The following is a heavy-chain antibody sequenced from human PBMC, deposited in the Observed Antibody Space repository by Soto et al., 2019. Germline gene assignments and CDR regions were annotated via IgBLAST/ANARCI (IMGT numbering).Heavy chain of an antibody. CDR2: IXAYNGXT. CDR1: GCTFTSYG. Sequence: XSVKVSCKASGCTFTSYGFSWVRQAPGQGLEWMGWIXAYNGXTNYAPKLKGXXTMTTDTXXSTGYMELRSLRSEDTAVYYCARDWAAAGSFDYWGQGTLVTVSS. CDR3: ARDWAAAGSFDY. V-gene: IGHV1-18*01. J-gene: IGHJ4*02. D-gene: IGHD6-13*01.